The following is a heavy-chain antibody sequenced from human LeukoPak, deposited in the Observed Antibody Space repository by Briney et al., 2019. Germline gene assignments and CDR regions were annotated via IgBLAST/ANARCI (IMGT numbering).Heavy chain of an antibody. Sequence: SETLSLTCTVSGGSISSYYWSWIRQPPGKGLEWIGYIYYSGSTNYNPSLKSRVTISVDTSKNQFSLKLSSVTAADTAVYCCARLYSSSHAFSYWGQGTLVTVSS. V-gene: IGHV4-59*01. D-gene: IGHD6-13*01. CDR1: GGSISSYY. J-gene: IGHJ4*02. CDR2: IYYSGST. CDR3: ARLYSSSHAFSY.